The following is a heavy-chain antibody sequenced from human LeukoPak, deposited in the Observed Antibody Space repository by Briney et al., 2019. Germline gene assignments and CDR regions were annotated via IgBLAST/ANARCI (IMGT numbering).Heavy chain of an antibody. CDR1: GFTFSDYY. CDR2: ISSSGSTI. D-gene: IGHD5-18*01. V-gene: IGHV3-11*01. J-gene: IGHJ3*02. CDR3: ARAYLDTGSDAFDI. Sequence: PGGSLRLSCAASGFTFSDYYMSWIRQAPGKGLEWVSYISSSGSTIYYADSVKGRFTISRDNAKNSLYLQMNSLRAEDTAVYYCARAYLDTGSDAFDIWGQGTMVTVSS.